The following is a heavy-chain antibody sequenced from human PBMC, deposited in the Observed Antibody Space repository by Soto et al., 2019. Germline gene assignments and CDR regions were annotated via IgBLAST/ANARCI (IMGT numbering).Heavy chain of an antibody. CDR1: GYTFTSYD. CDR3: AREGGYSYGDYYYYYGMDV. D-gene: IGHD5-18*01. J-gene: IGHJ6*02. CDR2: MNPNSGNT. Sequence: QVQLVQSGAEVKKPGDSVNVSCKASGYTFTSYDINWVRQATGQGLEWMGWMNPNSGNTGYAQKFQGRVTMTRNTSISTAYMELSSLRSEDTAVYYCAREGGYSYGDYYYYYGMDVWGQGTTVTVSS. V-gene: IGHV1-8*01.